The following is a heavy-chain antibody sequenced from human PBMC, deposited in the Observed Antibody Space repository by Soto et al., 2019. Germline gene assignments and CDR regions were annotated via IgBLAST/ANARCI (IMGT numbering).Heavy chain of an antibody. CDR3: ARGITTVPTLAS. CDR1: GGSISSGGYS. D-gene: IGHD4-4*01. CDR2: MYHSGST. Sequence: TSETLSLTCAVSGGSISSGGYSWSWIRQPPGKGLEWIGYMYHSGSTYYNPSLKSRVTISVDRSKKQFSLKLSSVTAADTAVYYCARGITTVPTLASWGQGTLVTVSS. J-gene: IGHJ4*02. V-gene: IGHV4-30-2*01.